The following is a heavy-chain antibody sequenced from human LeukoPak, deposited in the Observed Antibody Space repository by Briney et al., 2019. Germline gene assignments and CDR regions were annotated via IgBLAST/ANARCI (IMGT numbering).Heavy chain of an antibody. J-gene: IGHJ4*02. Sequence: PGRSLRLSCAASGFTFDDYAMHWVRQAPGKGLEWVSGISWNSGSIGYADSVKGRFTISRDNAKNSLYLQMNSLRAEDMALYYCAKDMGSSGWYNFDYWGQGTLVTVSS. V-gene: IGHV3-9*03. CDR3: AKDMGSSGWYNFDY. CDR1: GFTFDDYA. D-gene: IGHD6-19*01. CDR2: ISWNSGSI.